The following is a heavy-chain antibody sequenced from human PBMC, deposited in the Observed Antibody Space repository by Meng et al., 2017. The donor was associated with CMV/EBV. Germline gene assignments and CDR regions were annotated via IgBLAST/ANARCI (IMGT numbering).Heavy chain of an antibody. D-gene: IGHD1-26*01. CDR1: GFTFSSYA. CDR2: IYSGGSST. CDR3: ASYYEYFDY. J-gene: IGHJ4*02. V-gene: IGHV3-23*03. Sequence: GESLKISCAASGFTFSSYAMSWVRQAPGKGLEWVSVIYSGGSSTYYADSVKGRFTISRDNSKNTLYLQMNSLRAEDTAVHYCASYYEYFDYWGQGTLVTVSS.